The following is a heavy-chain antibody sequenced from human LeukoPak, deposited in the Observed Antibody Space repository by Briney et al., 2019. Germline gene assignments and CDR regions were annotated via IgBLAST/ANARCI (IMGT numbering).Heavy chain of an antibody. D-gene: IGHD6-13*01. Sequence: SETLSLTCTVSGGSISSYYWSWIRQPAGKGLEWIGLIYTSGTTNYNPSLKSRVTMSLDTSKKQFSLKLSSVTAADTAVYYCARVYSSSLYYYYGMDVWGQGTTVTVSS. CDR1: GGSISSYY. CDR2: IYTSGTT. CDR3: ARVYSSSLYYYYGMDV. J-gene: IGHJ6*02. V-gene: IGHV4-4*07.